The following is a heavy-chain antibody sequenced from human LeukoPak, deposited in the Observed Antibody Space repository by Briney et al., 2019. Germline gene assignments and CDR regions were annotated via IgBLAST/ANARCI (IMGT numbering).Heavy chain of an antibody. J-gene: IGHJ3*02. CDR2: IYYSGST. Sequence: SETLSLTCTVSGGSISSYYWSWIRQPPGKGLEWIGYIYYSGSTNYTPSLKSRVTISLDTSKNQFSLKLSSVTAADTAVYYCARRYCTGGTCYSFAFGIWGQGTMVTVSS. CDR1: GGSISSYY. CDR3: ARRYCTGGTCYSFAFGI. D-gene: IGHD2-15*01. V-gene: IGHV4-59*08.